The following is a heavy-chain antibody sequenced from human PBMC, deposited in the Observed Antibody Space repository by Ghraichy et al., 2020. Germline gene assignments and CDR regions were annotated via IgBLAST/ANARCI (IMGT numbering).Heavy chain of an antibody. V-gene: IGHV3-23*01. D-gene: IGHD4-23*01. CDR3: AKTTVVTPPDY. J-gene: IGHJ4*02. Sequence: VSSITSSGSNTHYADSVKGRFTISRDNSKNTLYLQMNSLRAEDTAVYYCAKTTVVTPPDYWCLGAL. CDR2: ITSSGSNT.